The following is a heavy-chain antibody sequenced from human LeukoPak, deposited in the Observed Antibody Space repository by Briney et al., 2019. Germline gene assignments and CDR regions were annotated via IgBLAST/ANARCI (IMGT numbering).Heavy chain of an antibody. CDR1: GSSITSLHS. CDR3: ARAYEDYMDV. Sequence: SETLSLTCIVSGSSITSLHSWGWIRQPPGKGLEWVGSMYHSGKPYYNPSLKSRVTISEDTSKNQFSLKLTSVTAADTAIYYCARAYEDYMDVWGKGTTVTVSS. J-gene: IGHJ6*03. CDR2: MYHSGKP. D-gene: IGHD5-12*01. V-gene: IGHV4-38-2*02.